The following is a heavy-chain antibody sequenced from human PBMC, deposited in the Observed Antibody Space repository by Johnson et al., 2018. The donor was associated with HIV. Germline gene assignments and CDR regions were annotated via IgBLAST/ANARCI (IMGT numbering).Heavy chain of an antibody. CDR2: ISYDGSNK. D-gene: IGHD1-26*01. V-gene: IGHV3-30*09. CDR1: GFTFSSYA. Sequence: VQLVESGEGVVQPGRSLRLSCAASGFTFSSYAMNWVRQAPGKGLEWVAVISYDGSNKYYADSVKGRFAISRDNSKNTLYLQMNSLRAEDTAVFYCARDRGYLDAFDIWGQGTMVTVSS. CDR3: ARDRGYLDAFDI. J-gene: IGHJ3*02.